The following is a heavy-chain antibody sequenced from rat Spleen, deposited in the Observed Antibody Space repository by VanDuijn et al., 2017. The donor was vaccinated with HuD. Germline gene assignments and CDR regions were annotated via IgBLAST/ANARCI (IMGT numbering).Heavy chain of an antibody. V-gene: IGHV5-25*01. J-gene: IGHJ2*01. Sequence: EVQLVESGGDLVQPGRSLKLSCAASGFTFSNYYMAWVRQAPTTGLEWVASISTGGGNTYYRDSVKGRFTISRDNAKSTLYLQMDSLRSEDTATYYCARSSIYYYSADVGDYWGQGVMVTVSS. D-gene: IGHD1-1*01. CDR2: ISTGGGNT. CDR1: GFTFSNYY. CDR3: ARSSIYYYSADVGDY.